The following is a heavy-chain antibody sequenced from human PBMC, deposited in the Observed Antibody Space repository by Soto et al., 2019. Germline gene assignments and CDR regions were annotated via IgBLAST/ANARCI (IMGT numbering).Heavy chain of an antibody. D-gene: IGHD2-21*01. V-gene: IGHV1-18*04. J-gene: IGHJ6*01. CDR2: ISAYNGNT. CDR3: ARDAPRVVYYGMQV. Sequence: ASVKVSCKASGYTFTSYGISWVRQAPGQGLEWMGWISAYNGNTNYAQKLQGRVTMTTDTSTSTAYMELRSLRSDDTAVYYCARDAPRVVYYGMQVWGQGTTVNVSS. CDR1: GYTFTSYG.